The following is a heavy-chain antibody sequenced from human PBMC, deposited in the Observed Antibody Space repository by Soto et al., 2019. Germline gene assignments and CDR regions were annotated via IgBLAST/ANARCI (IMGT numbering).Heavy chain of an antibody. CDR1: GFTFSTYW. J-gene: IGHJ5*01. CDR3: VRDVNCSTPCSYGDWLDS. D-gene: IGHD1-26*01. V-gene: IGHV3-74*01. Sequence: EVQLVESGGGLVQPGGSLRLSCAASGFTFSTYWLHWIRQVPGKGLEWVARINSDASHTYYADSVQGRFTISRDNAKNTLQLEMTSMRAEDTAVYHWVRDVNCSTPCSYGDWLDSWGQGTVVTVSS. CDR2: INSDASHT.